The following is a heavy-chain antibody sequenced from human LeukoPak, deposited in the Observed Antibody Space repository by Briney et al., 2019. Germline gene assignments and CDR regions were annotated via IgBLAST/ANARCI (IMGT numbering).Heavy chain of an antibody. CDR3: ARDNDWAFHY. V-gene: IGHV3-48*02. D-gene: IGHD3-9*01. Sequence: GGALRLSCAASGFTFSNYVMSWVRQAPGKGLEWVSYINHNGEMIFYPDFVKGRFTISRDNAKNSLYLQMNSLRDEDTAVYYCARDNDWAFHYWGQGTLVTVSS. CDR1: GFTFSNYV. J-gene: IGHJ4*02. CDR2: INHNGEMI.